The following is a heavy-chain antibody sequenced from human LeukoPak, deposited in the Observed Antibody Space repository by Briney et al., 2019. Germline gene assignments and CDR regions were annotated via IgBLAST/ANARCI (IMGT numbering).Heavy chain of an antibody. CDR2: ITSSSSTI. V-gene: IGHV3-48*02. D-gene: IGHD1-26*01. CDR1: GFTVSSNY. J-gene: IGHJ4*02. Sequence: GGSLRLSCAASGFTVSSNYMSWVRQAPGKGLEWVSFITSSSSTIYYADSVKGRFTVSRDNAKNSLYLQMNNLRDEDTAVYYCARNPAGIGDYWGQGTLVTVSS. CDR3: ARNPAGIGDY.